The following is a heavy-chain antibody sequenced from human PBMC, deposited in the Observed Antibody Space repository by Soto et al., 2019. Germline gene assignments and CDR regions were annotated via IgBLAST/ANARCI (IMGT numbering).Heavy chain of an antibody. CDR1: GGSISSYY. CDR2: IYYSGST. J-gene: IGHJ6*03. V-gene: IGHV4-59*08. CDR3: ARIYYYDSSGYQLYYYYMDV. Sequence: SETLSLTCTVSGGSISSYYWSWIRQPPGKGLEWIGYIYYSGSTNYNPSLKSRVTISVDTSKNQFSLKLSSVTAADTAVYYCARIYYYDSSGYQLYYYYMDVWGKGTTVTVSS. D-gene: IGHD3-22*01.